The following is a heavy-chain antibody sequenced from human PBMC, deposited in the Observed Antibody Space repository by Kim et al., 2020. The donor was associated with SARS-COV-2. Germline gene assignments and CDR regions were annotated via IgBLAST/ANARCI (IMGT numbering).Heavy chain of an antibody. CDR1: GFTVSSGY. CDR2: INSGGNT. CDR3: AIDPGLPHGIHY. Sequence: GGSLRPSCAASGFTVSSGYMSWVRQAPGKGLEWVSFINSGGNTGYADSVKGRFTISRDNSKNTLYLQLNSLRAEDTAIYYCAIDPGLPHGIHYWGQGTT. V-gene: IGHV3-66*01. D-gene: IGHD2-21*01. J-gene: IGHJ6*01.